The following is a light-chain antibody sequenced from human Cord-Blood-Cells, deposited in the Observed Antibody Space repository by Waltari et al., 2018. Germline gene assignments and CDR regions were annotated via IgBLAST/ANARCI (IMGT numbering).Light chain of an antibody. CDR2: GAS. J-gene: IGKJ4*01. CDR1: KSVSSN. Sequence: EILMTQSPATLSVSPGERATLTCRASKSVSSNLAWYQQKPGQAPRLLIYGASIRATGIPARFSGSGSGTEFTLTISSLQSEDCAVYYCQQYNNWPPLTFGGGTKVEIK. V-gene: IGKV3-15*01. CDR3: QQYNNWPPLT.